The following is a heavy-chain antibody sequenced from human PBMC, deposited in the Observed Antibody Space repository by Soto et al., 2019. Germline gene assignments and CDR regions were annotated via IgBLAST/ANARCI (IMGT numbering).Heavy chain of an antibody. D-gene: IGHD1-26*01. CDR3: TSSASPDAY. V-gene: IGHV3-48*01. Sequence: EVQLVESGGGLVQPGGSLRLSCVASGFDFNSYSMNWVRQAPGKGLEWISYINSGSTSVFYADSVKGRFTISRDNAKNSLYLQMNSLRAECTAVYYCTSSASPDAYWGQGTLVTVSS. J-gene: IGHJ4*02. CDR1: GFDFNSYS. CDR2: INSGSTSV.